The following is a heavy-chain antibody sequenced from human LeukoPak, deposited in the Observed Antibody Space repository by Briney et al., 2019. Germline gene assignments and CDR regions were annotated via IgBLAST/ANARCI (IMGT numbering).Heavy chain of an antibody. CDR1: GFTFSSYA. V-gene: IGHV3-30*01. CDR2: ISYDGSNK. Sequence: PGGSLRLSCAASGFTFSSYAMHWVRQAPGKGLEWVAVISYDGSNKYYADPVKGRFTISRDNSKNTLYLQMNSLRAEDTAVYYCARDRENDGGPLDYWGQGTLVTVSS. J-gene: IGHJ4*02. CDR3: ARDRENDGGPLDY. D-gene: IGHD2-15*01.